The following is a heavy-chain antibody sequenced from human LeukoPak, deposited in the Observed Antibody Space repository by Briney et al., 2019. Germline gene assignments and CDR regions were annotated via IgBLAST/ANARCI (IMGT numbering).Heavy chain of an antibody. D-gene: IGHD3-22*01. CDR2: ISYSGGT. CDR1: GGSISNYY. J-gene: IGHJ4*01. Sequence: PSETLSLTCTVSGGSISNYYWSWIRQPPGMGLEWIGYISYSGGTNYNPSLKSRVTISLDTPNNQFSLRLSSVTAADTAMYYCARVHDTSSYFYPFDYWGHGALVTVSS. V-gene: IGHV4-59*01. CDR3: ARVHDTSSYFYPFDY.